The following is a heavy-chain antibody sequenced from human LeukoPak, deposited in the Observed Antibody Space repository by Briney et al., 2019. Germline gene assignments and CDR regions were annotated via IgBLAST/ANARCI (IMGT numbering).Heavy chain of an antibody. CDR2: ISYDGSNK. D-gene: IGHD1-26*01. CDR1: GFTFSSYG. CDR3: AKDAVEAWEPLWRYFDY. Sequence: GGSLRLSCAASGFTFSSYGMRWVRQAPGKGLEWVAVISYDGSNKYYADSVKGRFTISRDNSKNTLYLQMNSLRAEDTAVYYCAKDAVEAWEPLWRYFDYWGQGTLVTVSS. J-gene: IGHJ4*02. V-gene: IGHV3-30*18.